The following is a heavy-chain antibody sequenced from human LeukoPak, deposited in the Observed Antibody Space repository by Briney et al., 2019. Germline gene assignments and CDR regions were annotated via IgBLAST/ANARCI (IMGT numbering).Heavy chain of an antibody. CDR2: IYTSGST. D-gene: IGHD5-24*01. CDR3: ARRLRWLQPHDY. Sequence: PSETLSLTCTVSGGSISSGSYYWSWIRQPAGKGLEWIGRIYTSGSTNYNPSLKSRVTISVDTSKNQFSLKLSSMTAADTAVYYCARRLRWLQPHDYWGQGTLVTVSS. J-gene: IGHJ4*02. V-gene: IGHV4-61*02. CDR1: GGSISSGSYY.